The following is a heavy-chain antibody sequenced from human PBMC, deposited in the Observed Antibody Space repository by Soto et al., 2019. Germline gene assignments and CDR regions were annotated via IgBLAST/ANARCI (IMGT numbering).Heavy chain of an antibody. V-gene: IGHV1-8*01. J-gene: IGHJ4*02. CDR3: ARRKERSGPHYFDS. CDR2: MNPYNGNA. D-gene: IGHD1-1*01. Sequence: GSSVKVSCKASGYTFTTYDIHWVRQAPGQVLEWMGWMNPYNGNAGYAQKFQGRVTMTRNTSISTAYMELSSLRSNDTAVYFCARRKERSGPHYFDSWGQGTLVTVSS. CDR1: GYTFTTYD.